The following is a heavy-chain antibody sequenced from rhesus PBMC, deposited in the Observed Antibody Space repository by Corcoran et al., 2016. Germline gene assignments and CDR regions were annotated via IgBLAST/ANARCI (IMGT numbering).Heavy chain of an antibody. V-gene: IGHV4-99*02. CDR2: ITGSGGNT. J-gene: IGHJ4*01. Sequence: QVQLQESGPGLVKPSETLSLTCAVSGYSISSGYYWGWIRQPPGKGLEYIGSITGSGGNTYYNPSLKSRVTISKDTSKNQLSLKLSSVTAADTAVYYCAREYCSSTYCSSGHYFDYWGQGVLVTVSS. D-gene: IGHD2-15*01. CDR3: AREYCSSTYCSSGHYFDY. CDR1: GYSISSGYY.